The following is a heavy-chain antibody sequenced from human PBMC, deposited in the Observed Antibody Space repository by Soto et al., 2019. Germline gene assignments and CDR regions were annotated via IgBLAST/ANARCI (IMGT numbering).Heavy chain of an antibody. Sequence: QVQLVESGGGVVQPGRSLRLSCAASGFTFSSYAIHWVRQAPGKGLEWVAVISSDGSDKYYADSVKGRFSISRDNSKHTPYLQMNSRRAEDTGVYYCAREGDRYYLDYWGQGTLVTVSS. CDR3: AREGDRYYLDY. V-gene: IGHV3-30-3*01. CDR1: GFTFSSYA. J-gene: IGHJ4*02. CDR2: ISSDGSDK. D-gene: IGHD2-21*01.